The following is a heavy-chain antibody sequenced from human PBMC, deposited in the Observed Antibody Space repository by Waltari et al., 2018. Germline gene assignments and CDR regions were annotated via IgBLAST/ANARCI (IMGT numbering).Heavy chain of an antibody. Sequence: QVQLVQSGAEVKKPGSSVKVSCKASGGTFSSYAISWVRQAPGQGLEWRGGITPIFGAANWPKKFQCGVTITADETTSTADMELSSLSSEETAVYCCARDNSLERGGSPNDYWGRGTLVTVSS. D-gene: IGHD2-15*01. J-gene: IGHJ4*02. CDR1: GGTFSSYA. CDR3: ARDNSLERGGSPNDY. CDR2: ITPIFGAA. V-gene: IGHV1-69*13.